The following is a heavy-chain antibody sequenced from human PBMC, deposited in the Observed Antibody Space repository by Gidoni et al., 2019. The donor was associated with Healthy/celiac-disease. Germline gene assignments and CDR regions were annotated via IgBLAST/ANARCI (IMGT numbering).Heavy chain of an antibody. Sequence: QVQLVQSGAEVKKPGSSVKVSCKASGGTFISYTISWVRQAPGQGLEWMGRIIPILGIANYAQKFQGRVTITADKSTSTAYMELSSLRSEDTAVYYCASVDSSSWYENWFDPWGQGTLVTVSS. J-gene: IGHJ5*02. D-gene: IGHD6-13*01. CDR1: GGTFISYT. V-gene: IGHV1-69*02. CDR3: ASVDSSSWYENWFDP. CDR2: IIPILGIA.